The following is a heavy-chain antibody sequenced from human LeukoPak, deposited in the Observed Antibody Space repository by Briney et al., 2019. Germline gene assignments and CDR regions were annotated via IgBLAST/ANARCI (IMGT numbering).Heavy chain of an antibody. CDR2: INAKSGDS. CDR3: ARDLGTVVALPLRAFDI. D-gene: IGHD3-22*01. V-gene: IGHV1-2*02. Sequence: GASVKVSCKASGYTFTGYYIHWVRQAPGQGLEWMGWINAKSGDSYYTQKFQGRVSMTRDTSITTAYMELSRLRSDDTAVYYCARDLGTVVALPLRAFDIWGQGTMVTVSS. J-gene: IGHJ3*02. CDR1: GYTFTGYY.